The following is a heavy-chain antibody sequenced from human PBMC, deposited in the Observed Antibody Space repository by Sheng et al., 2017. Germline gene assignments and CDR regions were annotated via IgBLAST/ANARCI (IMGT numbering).Heavy chain of an antibody. J-gene: IGHJ5*02. V-gene: IGHV4-31*03. CDR3: ARRGYAYGDRWFDP. CDR1: GGSISIGTYD. Sequence: QIHLQESGPGLVKPAQTLSLTCTVSGGSISIGTYDWSWIRQHPGKGLEWIGYVYHSGRTSYNPSLKSRLTMSIEPSKNQFSLNLTSVTAADTAIYYCARRGYAYGDRWFDPWGQGTPVTVSS. CDR2: VYHSGRT. D-gene: IGHD3-16*01.